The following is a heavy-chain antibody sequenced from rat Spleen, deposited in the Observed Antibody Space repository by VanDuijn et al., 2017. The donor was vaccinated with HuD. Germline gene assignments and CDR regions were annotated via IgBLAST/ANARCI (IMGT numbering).Heavy chain of an antibody. J-gene: IGHJ4*01. CDR2: IGTGGGNT. Sequence: EVQLVESGGGLVQPGGSLKLSCAPSGFTFSIYGMAWVRQAPTKGLEWVASIGTGGGNTYYRDSVRGRFTISRDNAKSILYLQMDSLQSEDTATYYCARHGRGERTYYYVLDAWGQGASVTVSS. V-gene: IGHV5S13*01. CDR1: GFTFSIYG. CDR3: ARHGRGERTYYYVLDA. D-gene: IGHD4-3*01.